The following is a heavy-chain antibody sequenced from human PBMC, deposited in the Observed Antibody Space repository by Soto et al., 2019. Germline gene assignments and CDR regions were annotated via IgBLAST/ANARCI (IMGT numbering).Heavy chain of an antibody. CDR2: IIPIFGTA. CDR1: GGTFSSYA. V-gene: IGHV1-69*13. CDR3: ARKGYYDSSGYYYG. D-gene: IGHD3-22*01. Sequence: SVKVSCKASGGTFSSYAISWVRQAPGQGLEWMGGIIPIFGTANYAQKFQGRVTITADESTSTAYMELSSLRSEDTAVYYCARKGYYDSSGYYYGWGQGTLVTVSS. J-gene: IGHJ4*02.